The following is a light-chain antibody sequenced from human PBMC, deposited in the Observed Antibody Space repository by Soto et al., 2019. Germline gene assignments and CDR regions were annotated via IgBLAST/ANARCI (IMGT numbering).Light chain of an antibody. J-gene: IGLJ7*01. CDR3: QPWGTGIHV. V-gene: IGLV4-69*01. CDR1: SGHSSYT. CDR2: LNSDDSH. Sequence: QPVLTQSPSASASLGASVKLTCTLSSGHSSYTIAWHQQQPEKGPRYLMKLNSDDSHSKGDVIPDRFSGSSSGAERYLTISSLQSEDEADYYCQPWGTGIHVFGGGTQLTVL.